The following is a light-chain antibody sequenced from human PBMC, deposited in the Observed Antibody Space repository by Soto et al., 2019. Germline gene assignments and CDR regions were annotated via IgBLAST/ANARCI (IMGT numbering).Light chain of an antibody. J-gene: IGLJ2*01. CDR2: EVS. CDR1: SSGVGGYNC. CDR3: SSYAGSNIPVV. V-gene: IGLV2-8*01. Sequence: QSALTQPPSASGSPGQSVTISCTGTSSGVGGYNCVSWYQQHPGKAPKLMIYEVSKRPSGVPDRFSGSKSGNTASLTVSGLQAEDEADYYCSSYAGSNIPVVFGGGTKLTVL.